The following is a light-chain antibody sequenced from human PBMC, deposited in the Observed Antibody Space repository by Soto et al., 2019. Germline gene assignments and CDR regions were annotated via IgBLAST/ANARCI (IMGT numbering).Light chain of an antibody. J-gene: IGKJ3*01. CDR1: QSISSY. CDR3: QQSYRTPPFPT. CDR2: AAS. V-gene: IGKV1-39*01. Sequence: DIQMTQSPSSLSASVGDRVTITCRASQSISSYLNWYQQKPGKAPKLLIYAASSLQSGVPSRFSGSGSGTDFTLTISSLQPEDFATYYCQQSYRTPPFPTFGPGTKVDIK.